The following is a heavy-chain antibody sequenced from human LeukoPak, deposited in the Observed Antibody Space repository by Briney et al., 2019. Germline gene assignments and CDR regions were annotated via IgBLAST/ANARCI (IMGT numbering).Heavy chain of an antibody. CDR1: GFTFRTYW. J-gene: IGHJ3*02. Sequence: TGGSLRLSCAASGFTFRTYWMHWVRQAPGKGLVWVSHINSDGSTTSYADSVKGRFTISRDNAKNTLYLQMNSLRAEDTAVYYCARDLKGPVNDVFDIWGQGRMVTVSS. CDR2: INSDGSTT. CDR3: ARDLKGPVNDVFDI. D-gene: IGHD4-23*01. V-gene: IGHV3-74*01.